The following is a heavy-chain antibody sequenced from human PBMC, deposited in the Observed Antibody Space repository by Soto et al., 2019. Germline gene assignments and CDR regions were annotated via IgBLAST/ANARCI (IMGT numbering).Heavy chain of an antibody. Sequence: GESLKISCQASGYSFGNYWIGWVRQMPGKGLEWMAIINPGDSTSTYSPSFQGQVTISVDKSISTAYLQLSSLKASDTAMYYCARIIGYCRNNDCSWTFDIWGQGTMVTVSS. D-gene: IGHD2-15*01. CDR1: GYSFGNYW. CDR3: ARIIGYCRNNDCSWTFDI. CDR2: INPGDSTS. V-gene: IGHV5-51*01. J-gene: IGHJ3*02.